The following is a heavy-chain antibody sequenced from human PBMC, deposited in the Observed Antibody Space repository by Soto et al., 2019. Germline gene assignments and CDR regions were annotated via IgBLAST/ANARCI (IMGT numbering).Heavy chain of an antibody. D-gene: IGHD3-22*01. CDR2: IYYSGST. Sequence: QVQLQESGPGLVKPSQTLSLTCTVSGGSISSGGYYWSWIRQHPGKGLEWIGYIYYSGSTYYNPSLKSRVTRSVDTSKNQFSLELSSVTAADTAVYYWAREPNDSSGYYYYERGGPQGPRGGMDVWGQGTTVTVSS. CDR1: GGSISSGGYY. CDR3: AREPNDSSGYYYYERGGPQGPRGGMDV. V-gene: IGHV4-31*03. J-gene: IGHJ6*02.